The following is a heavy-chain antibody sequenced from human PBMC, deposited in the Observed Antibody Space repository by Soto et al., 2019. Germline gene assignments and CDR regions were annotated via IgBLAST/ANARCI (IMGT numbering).Heavy chain of an antibody. D-gene: IGHD6-13*01. CDR1: GGSFSGYY. J-gene: IGHJ6*02. V-gene: IGHV4-34*01. Sequence: QVQLQQWGAGLLKPSETLSLTCAVYGGSFSGYYWSWIRQPPGKGLEWIGEINHSGSTNYNPSLKSLVTISVDTSKNQFSLKLSAATAADTAVYYCAREGGYSSSWYVYYYGMDVWGQGTTVTVSS. CDR2: INHSGST. CDR3: AREGGYSSSWYVYYYGMDV.